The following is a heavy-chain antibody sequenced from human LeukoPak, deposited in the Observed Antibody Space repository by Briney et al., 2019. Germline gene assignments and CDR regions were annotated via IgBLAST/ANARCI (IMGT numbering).Heavy chain of an antibody. CDR1: GYSFSRHA. J-gene: IGHJ4*02. Sequence: GGSLRLSCAVSGYSFSRHAMSGVRQAPGKGLEWVLALSVGGSSKYYASSVKGRSTLSRDNSKDTLYLQMNSLRGEDTAVYYCAKSGYSGSYYGAYYFDYWGQGTLVTVSS. D-gene: IGHD1-26*01. V-gene: IGHV3-23*01. CDR3: AKSGYSGSYYGAYYFDY. CDR2: LSVGGSSK.